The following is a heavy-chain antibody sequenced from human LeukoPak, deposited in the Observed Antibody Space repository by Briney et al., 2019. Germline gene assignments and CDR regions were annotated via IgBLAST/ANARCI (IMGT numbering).Heavy chain of an antibody. D-gene: IGHD5/OR15-5a*01. CDR2: ISYDGSNK. CDR1: GFTFSSYS. J-gene: IGHJ4*02. V-gene: IGHV3-30*18. Sequence: GGSLRLSCAASGFTFSSYSMHWVRQAPGKGLEWVAVISYDGSNKYYADSVKGRFTISRDNSKNTLYLQMNSLRAEDTAVYYCAKDAMSTSFDYWGQGTLVTVPS. CDR3: AKDAMSTSFDY.